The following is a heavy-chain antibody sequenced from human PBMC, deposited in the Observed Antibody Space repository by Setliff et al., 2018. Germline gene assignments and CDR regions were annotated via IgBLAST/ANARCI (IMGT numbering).Heavy chain of an antibody. CDR3: ARQPEGGYYDSSGYYGMAPYYFDY. CDR2: IYHSGST. J-gene: IGHJ4*02. Sequence: PSETLSLTCTVSGGSISSHYWSWIRQPPGKGLEWIGSIYHSGSTHYNPSLKSRVTISVDTSKNQFSLKLSSVTAADTAVYYCARQPEGGYYDSSGYYGMAPYYFDYWGQGTLVTVSS. CDR1: GGSISSHY. D-gene: IGHD3-22*01. V-gene: IGHV4-59*08.